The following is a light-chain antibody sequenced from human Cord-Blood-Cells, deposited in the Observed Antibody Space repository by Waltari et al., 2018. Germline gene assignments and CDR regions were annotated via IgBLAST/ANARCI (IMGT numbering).Light chain of an antibody. V-gene: IGLV2-11*01. CDR1: SSDVGGYTY. CDR3: CSYAGSYTWV. Sequence: QSALTQPRPVSGSPGQSVTISCTGTSSDVGGYTYVSWYQQHPGKAPKLIIYDVSKRPSGVPDRFSGSKSGNTASLTISGLQAEDEADYYCCSYAGSYTWVFGGGTKLTVL. CDR2: DVS. J-gene: IGLJ3*02.